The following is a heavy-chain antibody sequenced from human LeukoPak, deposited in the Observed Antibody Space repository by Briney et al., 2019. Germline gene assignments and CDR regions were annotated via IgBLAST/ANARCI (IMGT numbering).Heavy chain of an antibody. Sequence: PSETLSLTCTVSGGSISSSSYYWSWIRQPPGKGLEWIGYIYYSGSTYYNPSLKIRVTISVDTSKNQFSLKLSSVTAADTAFHYCGRVGLGYFEYCGEGNL. CDR1: GGSISSSSYY. D-gene: IGHD3-16*01. CDR3: GRVGLGYFEY. V-gene: IGHV4-30-4*02. J-gene: IGHJ4*02. CDR2: IYYSGST.